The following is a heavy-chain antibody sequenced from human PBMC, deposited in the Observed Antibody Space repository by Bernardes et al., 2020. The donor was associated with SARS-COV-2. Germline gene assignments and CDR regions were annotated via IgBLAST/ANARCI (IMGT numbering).Heavy chain of an antibody. CDR2: IYYSGST. J-gene: IGHJ4*02. CDR3: ASDFGYYYDSSGYPSPFDY. V-gene: IGHV4-39*01. D-gene: IGHD3-22*01. Sequence: SETLSLTCTVSGGSISSSSYYWGWIRQPPGKGLEWIGSIYYSGSTYYNPSLKSRVTISVDTSKNQFSLKLSSVTAADTAVYYCASDFGYYYDSSGYPSPFDYWGQGTLVTVSS. CDR1: GGSISSSSYY.